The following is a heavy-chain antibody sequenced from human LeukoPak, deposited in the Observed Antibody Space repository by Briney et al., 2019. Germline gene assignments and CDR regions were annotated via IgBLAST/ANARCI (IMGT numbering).Heavy chain of an antibody. CDR1: GYTLTELS. CDR2: FDPEDGET. D-gene: IGHD3-3*01. CDR3: ATADDFWSGSYYYYFDY. V-gene: IGHV1-24*01. J-gene: IGHJ4*02. Sequence: ASVKVSCKVSGYTLTELSMHWVRQAPGKGLEWMGGFDPEDGETIYAQKFQGRVTMTEDTSTDTAYMELSSLRSEDTAVYYCATADDFWSGSYYYYFDYWGQGTLVTVSS.